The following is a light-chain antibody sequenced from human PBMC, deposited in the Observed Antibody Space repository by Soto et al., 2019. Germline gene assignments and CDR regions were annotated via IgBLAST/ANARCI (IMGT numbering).Light chain of an antibody. CDR2: STD. V-gene: IGLV1-44*01. Sequence: QAVVTQPPSASETPGQRVTISCSGSSPNIGSNTVSWYQQLPGTAPKLLIYSTDQRPSGVPDRFSGSKSGTSASLAISGLQSEDEADYYCAAWDDRLNGFYVFGTGTKVTVL. CDR1: SPNIGSNT. J-gene: IGLJ1*01. CDR3: AAWDDRLNGFYV.